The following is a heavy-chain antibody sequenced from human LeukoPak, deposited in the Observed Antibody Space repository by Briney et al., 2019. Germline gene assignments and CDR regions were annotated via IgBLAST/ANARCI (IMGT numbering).Heavy chain of an antibody. J-gene: IGHJ4*02. CDR1: GFIVSSIY. Sequence: GGSLRLSCAASGFIVSSIYMVWVRQASGKGLEWVGRIRSKANSYATAYAASVKGRFTISRDDSKNTAYLQMNSLKTEDTAVYYCTRASYSGYETLGYCSGGSCYFGGYYLDYWGQGTLVTVSS. V-gene: IGHV3-73*01. CDR3: TRASYSGYETLGYCSGGSCYFGGYYLDY. CDR2: IRSKANSYAT. D-gene: IGHD2-15*01.